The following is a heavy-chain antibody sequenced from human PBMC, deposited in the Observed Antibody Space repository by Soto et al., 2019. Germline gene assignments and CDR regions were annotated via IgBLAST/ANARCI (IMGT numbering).Heavy chain of an antibody. CDR1: GFTFSSYS. V-gene: IGHV3-21*01. D-gene: IGHD2-2*01. J-gene: IGHJ6*02. CDR3: ARDLGHGYCSSNRCLYYYGMDV. CDR2: IRSSSSYI. Sequence: EVQLVESGGGLVKPGGSLRLSCAASGFTFSSYSMNWVRQAPGKGLEWASSIRSSSSYIYYADSVKGRFTISRDNAKNSMYLQMNSMRAEDTAVYYCARDLGHGYCSSNRCLYYYGMDVWGQGTTVTVSS.